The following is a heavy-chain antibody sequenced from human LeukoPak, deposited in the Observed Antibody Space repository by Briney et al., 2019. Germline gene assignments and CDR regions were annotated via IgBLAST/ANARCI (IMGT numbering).Heavy chain of an antibody. CDR3: ARESYYYDSSGYGDALDI. V-gene: IGHV1-69*04. CDR2: IIPILGIA. D-gene: IGHD3-22*01. Sequence: SVKVSCKASGGTFSSYAISWVRQAPGQGLEWMGRIIPILGIANYAQKFQGRVTITADKSTSTAYMELSSLRSEDTAVYYCARESYYYDSSGYGDALDIWGQGTMVTVSS. J-gene: IGHJ3*02. CDR1: GGTFSSYA.